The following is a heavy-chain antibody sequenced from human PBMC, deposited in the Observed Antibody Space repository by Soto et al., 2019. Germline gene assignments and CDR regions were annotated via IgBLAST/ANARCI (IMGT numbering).Heavy chain of an antibody. CDR2: IYYSGST. Sequence: SETLSLTCTVSGGSISSGGYYWSWIRQHPGKGLEWIGYIYYSGSTYYNPSLKSRVTISVDTSKNQFSLKLSSVTAADTAVYYCARDKXDILTGPGRAYYYYGMDVWGQGTTVTVSS. D-gene: IGHD3-9*01. CDR1: GGSISSGGYY. V-gene: IGHV4-31*03. J-gene: IGHJ6*02. CDR3: ARDKXDILTGPGRAYYYYGMDV.